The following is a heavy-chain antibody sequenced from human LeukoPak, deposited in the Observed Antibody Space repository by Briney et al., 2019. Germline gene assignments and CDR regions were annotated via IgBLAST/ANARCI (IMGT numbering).Heavy chain of an antibody. V-gene: IGHV3-21*01. CDR1: GFTFSSYS. Sequence: PGRSLRHSCAASGFTFSSYSMNWVRQAPGKGLEWVSSISSSSSYIYYADSVKGRFTISRDNAKNSLYLQMNSLRAEDTAVYYCARGATYAYYFDYWGQGILVTVSS. CDR2: ISSSSSYI. D-gene: IGHD2-2*01. J-gene: IGHJ4*02. CDR3: ARGATYAYYFDY.